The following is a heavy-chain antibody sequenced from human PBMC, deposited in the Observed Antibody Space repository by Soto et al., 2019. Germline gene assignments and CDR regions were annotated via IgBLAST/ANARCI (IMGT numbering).Heavy chain of an antibody. CDR2: IYYSGST. D-gene: IGHD2-2*01. CDR1: GGSISSSSYY. Sequence: QLQLQESGPGLVKPSETLSLTCTVSGGSISSSSYYWGWIRQPPGKGLEWIGSIYYSGSTYYNPSLKSRVTISVDTSKNQFSLKLSSVTAADTAVYYCARHIKYIVVVPAAMEGYFDYWVQGTLVTVSS. CDR3: ARHIKYIVVVPAAMEGYFDY. V-gene: IGHV4-39*01. J-gene: IGHJ4*02.